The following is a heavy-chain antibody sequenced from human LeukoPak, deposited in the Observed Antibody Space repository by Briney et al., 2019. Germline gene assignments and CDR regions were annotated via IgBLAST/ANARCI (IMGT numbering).Heavy chain of an antibody. V-gene: IGHV3-30-3*01. J-gene: IGHJ4*02. CDR2: ISYDGSNK. Sequence: GSLRLSCAASGFTFSSYAMHWVRQAPGKGLEWVAVISYDGSNKYYADSVKGRFTISRDNSKNTLYLQMNSLRAEDTAVYYCARAPVPYSSSWYYFDYWGQGTLVTVSS. CDR1: GFTFSSYA. CDR3: ARAPVPYSSSWYYFDY. D-gene: IGHD6-13*01.